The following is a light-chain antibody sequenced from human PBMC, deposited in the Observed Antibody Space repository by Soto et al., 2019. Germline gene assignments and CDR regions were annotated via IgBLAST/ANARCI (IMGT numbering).Light chain of an antibody. CDR1: SSNIGAGYD. CDR2: GNS. J-gene: IGLJ2*01. Sequence: QSVLTQPPSVSGAPGQRVTISCTGSSSNIGAGYDVHWYQQLPGTAPKLLIYGNSNRPSGVPDRFSGSKSGTSASLAITGLLAEDEDEYSCQSYDSSLMGVVFGGGTHLTVL. V-gene: IGLV1-40*01. CDR3: QSYDSSLMGVV.